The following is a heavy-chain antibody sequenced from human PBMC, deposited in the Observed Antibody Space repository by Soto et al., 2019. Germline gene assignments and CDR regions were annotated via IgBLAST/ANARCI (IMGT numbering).Heavy chain of an antibody. V-gene: IGHV3-30*18. D-gene: IGHD3-3*01. Sequence: GGSLRLSCAASGFTFSSYSMHWVRQAPGKGLEWVAVISYDGSNKYYADSVKGRFTISRDNSKNTLYLQMNSLRAEDTAVYYCAKDRGYDFWSGYYRGTNYYGMDVWGQGTTVTVSS. CDR3: AKDRGYDFWSGYYRGTNYYGMDV. CDR1: GFTFSSYS. CDR2: ISYDGSNK. J-gene: IGHJ6*02.